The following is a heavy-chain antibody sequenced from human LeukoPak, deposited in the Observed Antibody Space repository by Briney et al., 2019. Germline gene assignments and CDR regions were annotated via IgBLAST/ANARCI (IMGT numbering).Heavy chain of an antibody. CDR1: GGSISSSSYY. CDR3: ARQGSSGSEVDY. Sequence: SETLSRTCTVSGGSISSSSYYWGWIRQPPGKGLEWIGSIYYSGSTYYNPFLKSRVTISVDTSKNQFSLKLNSVTAADTAVYYCARQGSSGSEVDYWGQGTLVTVSS. V-gene: IGHV4-39*01. CDR2: IYYSGST. D-gene: IGHD6-19*01. J-gene: IGHJ4*02.